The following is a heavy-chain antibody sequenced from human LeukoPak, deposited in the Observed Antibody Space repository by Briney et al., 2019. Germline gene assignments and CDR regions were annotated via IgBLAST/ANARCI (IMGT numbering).Heavy chain of an antibody. Sequence: GGSLRLSCAVSGITLSNYAMSWVRQAPGKGLEWVAGISGSGGGTNYADSVKGRFTISRDNPKNTLYLQMNNVRADDTAVYFCAKRGVVIRVILVGFHKEAYYFDSWGQGALVTVSS. CDR1: GITLSNYA. J-gene: IGHJ4*02. CDR3: AKRGVVIRVILVGFHKEAYYFDS. D-gene: IGHD3-22*01. CDR2: ISGSGGGT. V-gene: IGHV3-23*01.